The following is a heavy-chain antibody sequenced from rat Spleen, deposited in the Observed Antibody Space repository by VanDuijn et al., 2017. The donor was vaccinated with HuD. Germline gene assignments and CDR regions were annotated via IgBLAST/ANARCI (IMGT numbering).Heavy chain of an antibody. V-gene: IGHV5-29*01. CDR1: GFTFSDYY. CDR2: IRFDGSST. CDR3: TSFPPTTRVSHWYFDF. Sequence: EVQLVESGGGLVQPGRSLKLSCAASGFTFSDYYMAWVRQAPTKGLEWVATIRFDGSSTYYRDSVKGRFTISRDNAESTLYLQMDSLRSEDTATYYCTSFPPTTRVSHWYFDFWGPGTMVTVSS. D-gene: IGHD1-4*01. J-gene: IGHJ1*01.